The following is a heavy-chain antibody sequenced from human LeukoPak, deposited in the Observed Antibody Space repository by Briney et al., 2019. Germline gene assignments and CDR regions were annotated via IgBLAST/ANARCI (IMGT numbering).Heavy chain of an antibody. J-gene: IGHJ5*02. Sequence: PSETLSLTCTGSGGSISSYYWSWIRQSPGKGLECIGYIHYTGSTNYNPSLKSRVTIPVETSKNQFPLKLKSVTAADTAVYYCARGGYYGSGNDFRFDPWGQGTLVTVSS. V-gene: IGHV4-59*01. D-gene: IGHD3-10*01. CDR2: IHYTGST. CDR1: GGSISSYY. CDR3: ARGGYYGSGNDFRFDP.